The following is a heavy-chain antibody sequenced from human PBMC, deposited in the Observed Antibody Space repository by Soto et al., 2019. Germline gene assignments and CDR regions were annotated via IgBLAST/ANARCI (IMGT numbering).Heavy chain of an antibody. J-gene: IGHJ4*02. CDR1: GLSLSTSEVG. V-gene: IGHV2-5*02. Sequence: QITLKESGPTLVKPTQTLTLTCTFSGLSLSTSEVGVGWISKPPGKALEWLALIYWDVDKRYSPALNNRLSLTKDTSKNQVVLTMTNMDAVETATYCCARLTDLYVVFDYCGPGILVTVSS. CDR2: IYWDVDK. CDR3: ARLTDLYVVFDY. D-gene: IGHD3-16*01.